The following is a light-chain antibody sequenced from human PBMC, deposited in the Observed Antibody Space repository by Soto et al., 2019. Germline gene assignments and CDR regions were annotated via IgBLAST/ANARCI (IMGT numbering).Light chain of an antibody. CDR2: VES. Sequence: EIVMTQSPATLSVSPGERATLSCRASQSVSSNLAWYQQKPGQPPRLLIYVESTRATGIPARFSGSGSGTEFTLTISSLQSEDFAVYYCQQYNNWPPRGFTFGPGTKVDIK. CDR1: QSVSSN. J-gene: IGKJ3*01. CDR3: QQYNNWPPRGFT. V-gene: IGKV3-15*01.